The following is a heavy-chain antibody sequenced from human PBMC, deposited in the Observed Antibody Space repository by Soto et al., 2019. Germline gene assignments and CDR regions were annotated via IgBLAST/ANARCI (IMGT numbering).Heavy chain of an antibody. D-gene: IGHD2-15*01. J-gene: IGHJ1*01. CDR3: AWTTSKYFSGGSCYPGIRYFQH. Sequence: GASVKVSCKASGGTFSSYTISWVRQAPGQGLERMGRIIPILGIANYAQKIQGRVTITADKSTSTAYMELSSLRSDDTAVYYCAWTTSKYFSGGSCYPGIRYFQHWGQGTLVTVSS. CDR1: GGTFSSYT. CDR2: IIPILGIA. V-gene: IGHV1-69*02.